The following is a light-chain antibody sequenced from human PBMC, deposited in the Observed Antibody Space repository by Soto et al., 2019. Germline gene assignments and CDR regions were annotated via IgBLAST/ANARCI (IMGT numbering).Light chain of an antibody. CDR3: QQSYSTPGT. Sequence: DIQMTQSPSTLSASVGDRVTITFRASQSISSWLAWYQQKPGKAPKLLIYDASSLESGVPSRFSGSGSGTEFTLTITSLQPDDFATYYCQQSYSTPGTFGQGTKVDIK. CDR2: DAS. J-gene: IGKJ1*01. CDR1: QSISSW. V-gene: IGKV1-5*01.